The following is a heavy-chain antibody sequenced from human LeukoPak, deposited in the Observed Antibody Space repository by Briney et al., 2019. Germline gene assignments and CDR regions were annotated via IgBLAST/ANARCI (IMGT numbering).Heavy chain of an antibody. J-gene: IGHJ4*02. CDR1: GYTFTSYG. V-gene: IGHV1-69*13. CDR2: IIPIFGTA. CDR3: ARSLIAAAVDYFDY. Sequence: GASVKVSCKASGYTFTSYGISWVRQAPGQGLEWMGGIIPIFGTANYAQKFQGRVTITADESTSTAYMELSSLRSEDTAVYYCARSLIAAAVDYFDYWGQGTLVTVSS. D-gene: IGHD6-13*01.